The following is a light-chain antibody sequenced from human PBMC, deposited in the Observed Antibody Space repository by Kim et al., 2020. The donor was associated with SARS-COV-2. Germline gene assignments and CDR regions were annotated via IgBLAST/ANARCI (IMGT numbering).Light chain of an antibody. J-gene: IGKJ2*01. Sequence: GTLSWSPGEGATLPHMASQTVNSSCLAWYQQKPGQAPRLLHCGASGRATGIPDRSSGSGSGTDFTLTISRLEPENFAVYYCQQSDTFGQGTKLEI. V-gene: IGKV3-20*01. CDR3: QQSDT. CDR1: QTVNSSC. CDR2: GAS.